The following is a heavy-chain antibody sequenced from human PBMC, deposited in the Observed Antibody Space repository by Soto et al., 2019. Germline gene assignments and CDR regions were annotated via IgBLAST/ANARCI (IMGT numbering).Heavy chain of an antibody. J-gene: IGHJ3*02. V-gene: IGHV4-31*03. Sequence: QVQLQESGPGLVKPSQTLSLTCTVSGGSISSGGYYWSWIRQHPGKGLEWIGNIYYSGSTYYIPSLKSRVNISVETSKNQFSLKMSSVTAAETLVYYCAARTYYYDSSGYYTRADAFDIWGQGTMVTVSS. CDR3: AARTYYYDSSGYYTRADAFDI. CDR2: IYYSGST. CDR1: GGSISSGGYY. D-gene: IGHD3-22*01.